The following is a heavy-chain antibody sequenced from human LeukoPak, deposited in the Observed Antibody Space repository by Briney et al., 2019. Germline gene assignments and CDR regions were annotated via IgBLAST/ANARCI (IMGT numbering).Heavy chain of an antibody. CDR2: INPNSGGT. D-gene: IGHD2-21*02. CDR3: ARDRWQGAYCGGDCYSDWFDP. V-gene: IGHV1-2*02. CDR1: GYTFTGYY. Sequence: GASVKVSCKASGYTFTGYYMHWVRQAPGQGLEWMGWINPNSGGTNYAQKFQGRVTMTRDTSISTAYMELSRLRSDDTAVYYCARDRWQGAYCGGDCYSDWFDPWGQGTLVTASS. J-gene: IGHJ5*02.